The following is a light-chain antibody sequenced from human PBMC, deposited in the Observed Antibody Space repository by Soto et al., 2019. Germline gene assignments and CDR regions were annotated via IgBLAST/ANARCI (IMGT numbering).Light chain of an antibody. V-gene: IGKV1-5*03. CDR2: KAS. Sequence: DIQMTQSPTTLSASVGDRVTITCRASQSLNSWLAWYQQKPGKAPKLLIHKASTLESGVPSRFSGSGSGTEFTLTISSLQPHDFSTYYGQHYNTYPLSFGGWTKVVIK. CDR1: QSLNSW. CDR3: QHYNTYPLS. J-gene: IGKJ4*01.